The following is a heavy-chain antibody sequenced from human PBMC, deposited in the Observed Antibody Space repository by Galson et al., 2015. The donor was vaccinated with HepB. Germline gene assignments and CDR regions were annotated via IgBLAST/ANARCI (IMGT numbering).Heavy chain of an antibody. D-gene: IGHD5-18*01. CDR1: GFTFSSYA. V-gene: IGHV3-30*04. J-gene: IGHJ3*02. CDR3: ARGTGLYSYEPDAFDI. CDR2: ISYDGSNK. Sequence: SLRLSCAASGFTFSSYAMHWVRQAPGKGLEWVAVISYDGSNKYYADSVKGRFTISRDSSKNTLYLQMNSLRAEDTAVYYCARGTGLYSYEPDAFDIWGQGTMVTVSS.